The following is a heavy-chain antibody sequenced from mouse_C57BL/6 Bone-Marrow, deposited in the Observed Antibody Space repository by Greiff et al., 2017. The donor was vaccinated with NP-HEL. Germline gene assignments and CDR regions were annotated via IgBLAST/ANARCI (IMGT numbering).Heavy chain of an antibody. J-gene: IGHJ3*01. CDR2: ISYDGSN. D-gene: IGHD1-1*01. V-gene: IGHV3-6*01. CDR1: GYSITSGYY. Sequence: EVQLVESGPGLVKPSPSLSLTCSVTGYSITSGYYWNWIRQFPGNKLEWMGYISYDGSNNYNPSLKTRISITRDTSKNQFFLKLNSVTTEDTATYYCARTRFYGSAYWGQGTLVTVSA. CDR3: ARTRFYGSAY.